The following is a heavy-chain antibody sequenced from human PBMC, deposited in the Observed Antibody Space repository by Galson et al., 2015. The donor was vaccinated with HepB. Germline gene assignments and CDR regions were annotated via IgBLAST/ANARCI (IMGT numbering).Heavy chain of an antibody. V-gene: IGHV1-58*01. CDR1: GFTFTSSA. Sequence: SVKVSCKASGFTFTSSAVQWVRQARGQRLEWIGWIVVGSGNTNYAQKFQERVTITRDMSTSTAYMELSSLRSEDTAVYYCAADRGSDFIYYYGMDVWGQGTTVTVSS. CDR3: AADRGSDFIYYYGMDV. J-gene: IGHJ6*02. D-gene: IGHD2-21*02. CDR2: IVVGSGNT.